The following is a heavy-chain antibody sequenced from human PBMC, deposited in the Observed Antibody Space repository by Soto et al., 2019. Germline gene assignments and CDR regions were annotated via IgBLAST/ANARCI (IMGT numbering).Heavy chain of an antibody. D-gene: IGHD2-15*01. V-gene: IGHV1-46*01. CDR2: INPSGGST. J-gene: IGHJ4*02. Sequence: GASVKVSCKASGYTFTSYYMHWVRQAPGQGLEWMGIINPSGGSTSYAQKFQERVTITRDMSTSTAYMELSSLRSEDTAVYYCAADSRYCSGGNCEDYWGQGTLVTVSS. CDR1: GYTFTSYY. CDR3: AADSRYCSGGNCEDY.